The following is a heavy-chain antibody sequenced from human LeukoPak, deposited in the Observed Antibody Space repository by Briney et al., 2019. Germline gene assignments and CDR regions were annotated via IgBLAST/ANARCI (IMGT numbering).Heavy chain of an antibody. J-gene: IGHJ3*02. D-gene: IGHD3-22*01. CDR3: ARGDRGYYDSSGYDDAFDI. V-gene: IGHV1-69*04. CDR1: GGTFISYA. Sequence: ASVTVSFKASGGTFISYAISWVRQAPGQGLEWMGRIIPILGIANYAQKFQGRVTITADKSTSTAYMELSSLRSEDTAVYYCARGDRGYYDSSGYDDAFDIWGQGTMVTVSS. CDR2: IIPILGIA.